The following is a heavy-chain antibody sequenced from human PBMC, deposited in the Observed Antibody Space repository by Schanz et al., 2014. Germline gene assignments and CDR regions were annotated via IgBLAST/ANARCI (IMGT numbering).Heavy chain of an antibody. CDR3: AKDMARGGYNWVFDS. J-gene: IGHJ4*02. CDR1: GFTFSVNW. V-gene: IGHV3-74*01. CDR2: MSPDGTSI. Sequence: EVQLVESGGGFVQPGGSLRLSCAASGFTFSVNWMHWVRQAPGKGVVWVSRMSPDGTSIFYADSVKGRFTFSRDNSKNTLYLQMNSLRAEDTAIYYCAKDMARGGYNWVFDSWGQGTLVTVSS. D-gene: IGHD5-12*01.